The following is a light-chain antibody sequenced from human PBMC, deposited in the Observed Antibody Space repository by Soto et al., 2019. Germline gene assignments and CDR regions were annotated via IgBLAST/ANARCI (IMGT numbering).Light chain of an antibody. V-gene: IGLV2-8*01. CDR1: SSDVGGYNY. J-gene: IGLJ1*01. Sequence: QSVLTQPPSASGSPGQSVTISCTGTSSDVGGYNYVSWYQQHPGKAPKLMIYEVSKRPSGVPDRFSGSKSGNTASLTVSGFQAEDEADYYCSSYAGSNTPYVFGTGTKVTVL. CDR2: EVS. CDR3: SSYAGSNTPYV.